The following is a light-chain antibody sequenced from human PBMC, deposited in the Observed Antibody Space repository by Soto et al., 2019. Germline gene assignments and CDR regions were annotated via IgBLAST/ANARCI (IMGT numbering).Light chain of an antibody. V-gene: IGKV1-39*01. Sequence: IQMTQSPSSLSASLGDRVTITCRASQTISSYLNCYQQKPGRAPKLLIYAASNLESGVPSRFSGSGSGTDFTLTISSLQPEDFATYYCQQSYSTWTFGQGTKVDI. CDR2: AAS. J-gene: IGKJ1*01. CDR3: QQSYSTWT. CDR1: QTISSY.